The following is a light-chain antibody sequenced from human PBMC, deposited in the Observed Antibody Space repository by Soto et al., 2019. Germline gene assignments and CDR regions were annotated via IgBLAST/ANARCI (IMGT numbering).Light chain of an antibody. CDR2: DAS. J-gene: IGKJ5*01. V-gene: IGKV3-11*01. CDR3: QQRSNWPPVIT. Sequence: EIVLTQSPATLSLSPGERVTLSCRASQSVSSYLAWYQQKPGQAPRLLIYDASNRATGIPARFSGSGSGTDFTLTIRSLEPEDFAVYYCQQRSNWPPVITFGQGTRLEIK. CDR1: QSVSSY.